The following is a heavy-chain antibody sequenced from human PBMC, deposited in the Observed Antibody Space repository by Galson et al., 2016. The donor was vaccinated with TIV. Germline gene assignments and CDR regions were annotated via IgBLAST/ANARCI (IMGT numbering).Heavy chain of an antibody. CDR2: VYYTGGT. CDR3: TREIAGTTVHS. CDR1: GFTFSDYG. V-gene: IGHV4-38-2*02. D-gene: IGHD1-7*01. Sequence: LRLSCAASGFTFSDYGMHWVRQAPGKGLEWIGSVYYTGGTYYNPSLRSRVTVSLDTSNNPFFLKVESVTAADTAVYYCTREIAGTTVHSWGQGALVTVSS. J-gene: IGHJ4*02.